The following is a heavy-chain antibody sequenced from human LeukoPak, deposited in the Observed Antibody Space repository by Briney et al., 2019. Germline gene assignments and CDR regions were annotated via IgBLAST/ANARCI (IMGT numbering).Heavy chain of an antibody. J-gene: IGHJ6*03. V-gene: IGHV3-30-3*01. Sequence: AGGSLRLSCAASGFTFSSYAMHWVRQAPGKGLEWVAVISYDGSNKYYADSVKGRFTISRDNSKNTLYLQMNSLRAEDTAVYYCAREYYDILTGYYGYYYYYMDVWGKGTTVTVSS. D-gene: IGHD3-9*01. CDR1: GFTFSSYA. CDR2: ISYDGSNK. CDR3: AREYYDILTGYYGYYYYYMDV.